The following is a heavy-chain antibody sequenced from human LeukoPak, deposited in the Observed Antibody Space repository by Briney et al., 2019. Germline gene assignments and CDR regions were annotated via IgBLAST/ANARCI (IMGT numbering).Heavy chain of an antibody. CDR1: GFSFSTYG. V-gene: IGHV3-33*01. CDR2: IWNAGTNT. Sequence: GGSLRLSCAASGFSFSTYGMHWVRQAPGKGLEWVALIWNAGTNTYYADSVKGRFTVSRDNSKNTLYLQMNSLRAEDTAVYYCAGDTPPGGDYYFDYWGQGTLVIVSS. CDR3: AGDTPPGGDYYFDY. J-gene: IGHJ4*02. D-gene: IGHD3-16*01.